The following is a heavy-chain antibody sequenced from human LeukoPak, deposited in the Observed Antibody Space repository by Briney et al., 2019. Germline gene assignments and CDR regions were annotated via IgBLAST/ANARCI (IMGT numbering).Heavy chain of an antibody. CDR1: GFTFSAYA. J-gene: IGHJ6*02. D-gene: IGHD3-9*01. CDR2: VSGSGSST. CDR3: AKAQRTIRQYFYDGMDV. V-gene: IGHV3-23*01. Sequence: QPGGSLRLPCEASGFTFSAYAMTWVRQAPGKGLEWVSVVSGSGSSTYYADSVKGRFTISRDNSKNTLYLQMNSLRAEDTAVYFCAKAQRTIRQYFYDGMDVWGQGATVTVSS.